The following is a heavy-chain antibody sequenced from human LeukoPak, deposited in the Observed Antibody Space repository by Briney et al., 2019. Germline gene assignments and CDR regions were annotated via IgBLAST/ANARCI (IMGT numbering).Heavy chain of an antibody. Sequence: KPSAPLSLTCTVSGGSISSSSNFWGWIRQPPGKGLEWIGSISYSGSTYYNPSLKSRVTISVDTSKNQFSLKLSSVTAADTAVYYCARLTPYSGSPLGDYWGQGTLVTVSS. CDR2: ISYSGST. CDR3: ARLTPYSGSPLGDY. CDR1: GGSISSSSNF. D-gene: IGHD1-26*01. J-gene: IGHJ4*02. V-gene: IGHV4-39*01.